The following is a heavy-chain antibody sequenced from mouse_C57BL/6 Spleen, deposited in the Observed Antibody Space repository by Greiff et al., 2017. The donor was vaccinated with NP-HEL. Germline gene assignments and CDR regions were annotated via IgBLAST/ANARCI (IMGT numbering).Heavy chain of an antibody. V-gene: IGHV1-19*01. CDR2: INPYNGGT. Sequence: VHVKQSGPVLVKPGASVKMSCKASGYTFTDYYMNWVKQSHGKSLEWIGVINPYNGGTSYNQKFKGKATLTVDKSSSTAYMELNSLTSEDSAVYYCARESSSDYWGQGTTLTVSS. D-gene: IGHD1-1*01. CDR1: GYTFTDYY. CDR3: ARESSSDY. J-gene: IGHJ2*01.